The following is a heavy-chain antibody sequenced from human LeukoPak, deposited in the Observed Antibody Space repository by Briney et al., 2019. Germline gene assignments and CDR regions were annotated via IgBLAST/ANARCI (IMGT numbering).Heavy chain of an antibody. CDR2: INPNSGGT. CDR1: GYTFTAYY. V-gene: IGHV1-2*02. J-gene: IGHJ4*02. Sequence: GASVKVSCKTSGYTFTAYYTHWVRQAPGQGLEWMGWINPNSGGTNYAQKVQGRVTMTRDTSISTAYMELSRLRSDDTAVYYCARDSGGSLNFWGQGTLVTVSS. CDR3: ARDSGGSLNF. D-gene: IGHD1-26*01.